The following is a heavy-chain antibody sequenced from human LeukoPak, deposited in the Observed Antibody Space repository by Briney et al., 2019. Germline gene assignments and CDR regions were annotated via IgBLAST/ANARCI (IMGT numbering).Heavy chain of an antibody. D-gene: IGHD3-16*01. CDR3: ARDKGDLAGSLGWFDP. J-gene: IGHJ5*02. V-gene: IGHV1-2*02. CDR1: GYTFTGYY. Sequence: GASVKVSCKASGYTFTGYYTHWVRQAPGQGLEWMGWINPNSGGTNYAQKFQGRVTMTRDTSISTAYMELSMLRSDDTAVYYCARDKGDLAGSLGWFDPWGQGTLVTVSS. CDR2: INPNSGGT.